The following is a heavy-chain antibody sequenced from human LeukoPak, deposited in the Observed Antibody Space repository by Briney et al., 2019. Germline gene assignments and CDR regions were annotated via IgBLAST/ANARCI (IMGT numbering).Heavy chain of an antibody. CDR2: ISPSGDIT. J-gene: IGHJ4*02. CDR1: GFIFSSHG. CDR3: ARDPLNDYYGSGTSFFGI. D-gene: IGHD3-10*01. V-gene: IGHV3-23*01. Sequence: GGSLRLSCAASGFIFSSHGMNWVRQAPGKGLEWVSGISPSGDITYYADSVKGRFTIARDNSKNTLYLQMNSLRSDDTAVYYCARDPLNDYYGSGTSFFGIWGQGTLVTVSS.